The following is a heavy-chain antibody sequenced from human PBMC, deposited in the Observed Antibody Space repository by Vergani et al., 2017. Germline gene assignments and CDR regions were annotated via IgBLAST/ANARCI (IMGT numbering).Heavy chain of an antibody. D-gene: IGHD2-15*01. CDR1: GFTFSSYE. Sequence: EVQLVESGGGLVQPGGSLRLSCAASGFTFSSYEMNWVRQAPGKGLEWVSYISSSGSTLYYADSVKGRFTISRDNAKNSLYLQMNSLRAEDTAVYYCARADIVRGAVAFDIWGQGTMVTVSS. V-gene: IGHV3-48*03. CDR2: ISSSGSTL. CDR3: ARADIVRGAVAFDI. J-gene: IGHJ3*02.